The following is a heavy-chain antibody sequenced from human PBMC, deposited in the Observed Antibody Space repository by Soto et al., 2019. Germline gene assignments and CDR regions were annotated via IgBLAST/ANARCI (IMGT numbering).Heavy chain of an antibody. CDR1: GFSLSTSGVG. CDR2: IYWNDDK. D-gene: IGHD5-12*01. CDR3: VHFNGYEEFEY. J-gene: IGHJ4*02. V-gene: IGHV2-5*01. Sequence: SGPTLVNPTQTLTLTCTFSGFSLSTSGVGVGWIRQPPGKALEWLAVIYWNDDKRYSPSLKSRLTITKGTSDNQVVLTMTNVDPVDTASYYCVHFNGYEEFEYWGQGTLVTVSS.